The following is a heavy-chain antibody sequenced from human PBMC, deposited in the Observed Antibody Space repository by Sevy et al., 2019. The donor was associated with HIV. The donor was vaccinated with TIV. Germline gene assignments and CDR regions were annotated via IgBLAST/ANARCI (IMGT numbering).Heavy chain of an antibody. D-gene: IGHD4-4*01. CDR2: INTNTGNP. Sequence: ASVKVSCKASGYTFTSYAMNWVRQAPGQGLEWMGWINTNTGNPTYAQGFTGRFVFSLDTSVSTAYMQISSLKAEDTAVYYCASRYGDDYSNYVGKYYYYGRDVWGQGTTVTVSS. J-gene: IGHJ6*02. CDR1: GYTFTSYA. V-gene: IGHV7-4-1*02. CDR3: ASRYGDDYSNYVGKYYYYGRDV.